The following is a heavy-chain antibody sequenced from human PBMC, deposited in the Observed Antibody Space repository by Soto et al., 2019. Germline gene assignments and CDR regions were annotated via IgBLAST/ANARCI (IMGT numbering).Heavy chain of an antibody. CDR1: GFTFSSYS. CDR2: ISSSSTYI. CDR3: VRDCVWAGSTNCPSVN. V-gene: IGHV3-21*04. J-gene: IGHJ4*02. D-gene: IGHD2-2*01. Sequence: GGSLRLSCAASGFTFSSYSMSWVRQAPGKGLEWVSSISSSSTYIYYTDSLKGRFTISRDNAKNSLHLQMSSLRAEDTGVYYCVRDCVWAGSTNCPSVNWGQGTLVTVSS.